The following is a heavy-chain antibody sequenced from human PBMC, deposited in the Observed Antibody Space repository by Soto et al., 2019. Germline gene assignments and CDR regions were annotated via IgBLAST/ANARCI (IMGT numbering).Heavy chain of an antibody. CDR2: VNNDGSST. V-gene: IGHV3-74*01. Sequence: PGXSLRLSCAASGFTFRNFWMHWVRQVPGEGLVWVSRVNNDGSSTSYADFVKGRLTTSRDNARNTVYLQVNRLRAEDTAVYYCARRWGDAFDSWGKGTMVTVS. CDR1: GFTFRNFW. J-gene: IGHJ3*02. CDR3: ARRWGDAFDS. D-gene: IGHD1-26*01.